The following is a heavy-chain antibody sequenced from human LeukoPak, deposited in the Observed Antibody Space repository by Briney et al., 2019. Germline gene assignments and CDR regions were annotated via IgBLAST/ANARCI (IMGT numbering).Heavy chain of an antibody. D-gene: IGHD4-17*01. V-gene: IGHV3-7*01. J-gene: IGHJ4*02. Sequence: GGSLRLSCAASGFTFSTYSMSWVRQAPGKGLDWVASINQDGSAEYYVDSVRGRFTISRDNAKNSLHLQVNSLRVDDTAVYYCVRLFGGVTTFDYWGQGTLVTVSS. CDR2: INQDGSAE. CDR3: VRLFGGVTTFDY. CDR1: GFTFSTYS.